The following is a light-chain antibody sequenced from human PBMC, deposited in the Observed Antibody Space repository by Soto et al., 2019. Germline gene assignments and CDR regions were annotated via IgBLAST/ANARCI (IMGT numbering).Light chain of an antibody. CDR2: WAS. CDR1: QTVLYSSNNKTY. J-gene: IGKJ1*01. Sequence: DIVMTQSPDSLAVSLGERATINCKSSQTVLYSSNNKTYLAWYRQKPGQPPKLLIYWASTRASGVPDRFSGSGSGTDFTLTISSLQDEDVEVYYCQQYYSAHRTLGQGTKVDLK. CDR3: QQYYSAHRT. V-gene: IGKV4-1*01.